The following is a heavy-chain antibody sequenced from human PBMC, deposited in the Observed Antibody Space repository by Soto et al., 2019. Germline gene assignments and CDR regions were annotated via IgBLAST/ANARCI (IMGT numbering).Heavy chain of an antibody. V-gene: IGHV1-24*01. J-gene: IGHJ6*02. CDR3: ATSYGSGSYRYYYGKDV. Sequence: ASVKVSCKVSGYTLTELSMHWVRQAPGKGLEWMGGFDPEDGETIYAQKFQGRVTMTEDTSTDTAYMELSSLRSEDTAVYYCATSYGSGSYRYYYGKDVWGQGTTVTVSS. D-gene: IGHD3-10*01. CDR1: GYTLTELS. CDR2: FDPEDGET.